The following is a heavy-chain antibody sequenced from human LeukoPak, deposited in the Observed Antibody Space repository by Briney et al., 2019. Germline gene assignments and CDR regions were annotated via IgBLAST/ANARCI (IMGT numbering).Heavy chain of an antibody. D-gene: IGHD3-3*01. CDR2: IYNSGST. J-gene: IGHJ5*02. Sequence: SETLSLTCTVSGDSVSSGDYYWSWVRQHPGKGLEWIVYIYNSGSTYYNPSLKSRVIFSVDTSKNKFSLKLNSVTAADTAVYYCARGHDFWSGNWFDRWGQGTLVIVSS. CDR3: ARGHDFWSGNWFDR. V-gene: IGHV4-31*03. CDR1: GDSVSSGDYY.